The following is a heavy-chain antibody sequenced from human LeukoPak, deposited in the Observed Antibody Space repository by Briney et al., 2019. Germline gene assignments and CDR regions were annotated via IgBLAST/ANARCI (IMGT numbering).Heavy chain of an antibody. CDR1: GGSISSGDYY. CDR2: IYYSGST. J-gene: IGHJ4*02. D-gene: IGHD3/OR15-3a*01. Sequence: SQTLSLTCTVSGGSISSGDYYWSWIRQPPGKGLEWIGYIYYSGSTYYNPSLKSRVTISVETSKNQFSLKLSSVTAADTAVYYCAREAGGLGFDYWGQGTLVTVSS. V-gene: IGHV4-30-4*08. CDR3: AREAGGLGFDY.